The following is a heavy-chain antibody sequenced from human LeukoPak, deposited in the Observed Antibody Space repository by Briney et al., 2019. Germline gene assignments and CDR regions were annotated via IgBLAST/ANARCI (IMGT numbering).Heavy chain of an antibody. D-gene: IGHD3-22*01. CDR3: ARGEKWLLRGAFDI. Sequence: PSETLSLTCAVYSGSFSGYYWSWIRQPPGKGLEWIGEINHSGSTNYNPSLKSRVTISVDTSKNQFSLKLSSVTAADTAVYYCARGEKWLLRGAFDIWGQGTMVTVSS. J-gene: IGHJ3*02. CDR2: INHSGST. V-gene: IGHV4-34*01. CDR1: SGSFSGYY.